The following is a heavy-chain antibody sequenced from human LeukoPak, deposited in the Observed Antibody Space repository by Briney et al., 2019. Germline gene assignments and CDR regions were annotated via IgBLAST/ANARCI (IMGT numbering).Heavy chain of an antibody. Sequence: GGSLRLSCAASGFTFSTYDMTWVRQAPGKGLEWVSTIPGGGHTPYYADSVKGRFTISRDNSKNTVYLQMNSLRAEDTAVYYCTQGSWGDDWGQGTLVTVSS. CDR1: GFTFSTYD. D-gene: IGHD7-27*01. J-gene: IGHJ4*02. V-gene: IGHV3-23*01. CDR3: TQGSWGDD. CDR2: IPGGGHTP.